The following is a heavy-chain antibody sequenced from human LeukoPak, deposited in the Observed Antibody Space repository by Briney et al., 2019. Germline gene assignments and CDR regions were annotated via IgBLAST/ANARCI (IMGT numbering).Heavy chain of an antibody. J-gene: IGHJ4*02. CDR2: ISGSGGST. V-gene: IGHV3-23*01. D-gene: IGHD3-10*01. CDR3: AKGAGELWFGELLFASP. CDR1: GFTFSSYA. Sequence: GGSLRLSCAASGFTFSSYAMSSVRQAPGKGLEWVSAISGSGGSTYYADSVKGRFTISRDNSKNTLYLQMNSLRAEDTAVYYCAKGAGELWFGELLFASPWGQGTLVTVSS.